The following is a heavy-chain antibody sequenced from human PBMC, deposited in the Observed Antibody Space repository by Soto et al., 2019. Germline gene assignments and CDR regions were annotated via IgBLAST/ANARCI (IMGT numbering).Heavy chain of an antibody. D-gene: IGHD6-13*01. CDR3: ARDEWVSSWDLFDY. CDR2: ISAYNGNT. V-gene: IGHV1-18*01. J-gene: IGHJ4*02. CDR1: GYTFASYG. Sequence: GASVKVSCKASGYTFASYGISWGRQAPGQGLEWMGWISAYNGNTNYAQKLQGRVTMTTDTSTSTAYMELRSLRSDDTAVYYCARDEWVSSWDLFDYWGQGTLVTVSS.